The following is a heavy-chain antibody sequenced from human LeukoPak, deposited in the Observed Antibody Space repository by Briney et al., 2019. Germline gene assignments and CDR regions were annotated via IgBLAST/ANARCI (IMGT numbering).Heavy chain of an antibody. CDR1: GFTFSSYS. D-gene: IGHD3-22*01. Sequence: GGSLRLSCAASGFTFSSYSMNWVRQAPGKGLEWVSYISSSSSPIYYADSVKGRFTISRDNAKNSLYLQMNSLRAEDTAVYYCARGWYYDSSGDAFDIWGQGTMVTVSS. CDR3: ARGWYYDSSGDAFDI. J-gene: IGHJ3*02. V-gene: IGHV3-48*01. CDR2: ISSSSSPI.